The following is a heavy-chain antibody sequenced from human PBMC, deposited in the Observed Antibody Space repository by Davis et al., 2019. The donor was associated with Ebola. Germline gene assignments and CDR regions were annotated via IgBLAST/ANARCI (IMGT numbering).Heavy chain of an antibody. CDR1: GFTFSSYT. D-gene: IGHD5-24*01. J-gene: IGHJ4*02. Sequence: GESLKISCAASGFTFSSYTMSWVRQAPGKGLEWVSGISVNGGSTYYAVSVKGRFTISRDNSKNTMFLQMNSLRAEDTAIYYCARVRDAYNIGLGDYWGQGTLVTVSS. CDR2: ISVNGGST. CDR3: ARVRDAYNIGLGDY. V-gene: IGHV3-23*01.